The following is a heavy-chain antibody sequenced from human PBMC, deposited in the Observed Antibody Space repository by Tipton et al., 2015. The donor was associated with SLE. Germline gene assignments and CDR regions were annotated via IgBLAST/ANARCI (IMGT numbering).Heavy chain of an antibody. CDR3: ASRPHPHHFYYYYGMDV. J-gene: IGHJ6*02. Sequence: TLSLTCTVSGGSISSSSYYWGWIRQPPGKGLEWIGSIYYSGSTYYNPSLKSRVTISVDTSKNQFSLKLSSVTAADTAVYYCASRPHPHHFYYYYGMDVWGQGTTVTVSS. CDR1: GGSISSSSYY. CDR2: IYYSGST. V-gene: IGHV4-39*01. D-gene: IGHD2/OR15-2a*01.